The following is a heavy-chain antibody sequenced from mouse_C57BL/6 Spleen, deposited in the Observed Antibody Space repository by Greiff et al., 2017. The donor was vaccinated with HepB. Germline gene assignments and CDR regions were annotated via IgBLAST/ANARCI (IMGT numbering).Heavy chain of an antibody. Sequence: VQLQQSGPELVKPGASVKIPCKASGYTFTDYNMDWVKQSHGKSLEWIGDINPNNGGTIYNQKFKGKATLTVDKSSSTAYMELRSLTSEDTAVYYCARGDYGSSWGYYFDDWGQGTTLTVSS. CDR3: ARGDYGSSWGYYFDD. D-gene: IGHD1-1*01. CDR1: GYTFTDYN. J-gene: IGHJ2*01. V-gene: IGHV1-18*01. CDR2: INPNNGGT.